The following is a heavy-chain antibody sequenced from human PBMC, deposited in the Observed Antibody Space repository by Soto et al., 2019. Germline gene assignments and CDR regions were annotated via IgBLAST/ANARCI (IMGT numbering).Heavy chain of an antibody. CDR2: INCASTTT. Sequence: DVQLVESGGGLVQPGGSLRLSCAASGFTFSTYPMHWVRQAPGKRLEWISYINCASTTTFHADSVKGRFTVSRDNAKNSLYLQLTSLRHEDTAVYYCTRDLSHWGQGTLVTISS. V-gene: IGHV3-48*02. CDR3: TRDLSH. J-gene: IGHJ4*02. CDR1: GFTFSTYP.